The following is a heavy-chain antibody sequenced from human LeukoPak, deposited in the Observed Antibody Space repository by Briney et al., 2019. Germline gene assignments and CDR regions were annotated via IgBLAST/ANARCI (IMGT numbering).Heavy chain of an antibody. J-gene: IGHJ4*02. V-gene: IGHV3-21*01. CDR3: ARDFARTGDYHHFDY. D-gene: IGHD7-27*01. CDR1: GFTFSNYA. Sequence: GGSLRLSCAASGFTFSNYALSWVRQAPGKGLEWVSTISDSGGSTHYADSVKGRFTISRDNAKNSLYLQMDSLRAEDTAVYYCARDFARTGDYHHFDYWGQGTLVTVSS. CDR2: ISDSGGST.